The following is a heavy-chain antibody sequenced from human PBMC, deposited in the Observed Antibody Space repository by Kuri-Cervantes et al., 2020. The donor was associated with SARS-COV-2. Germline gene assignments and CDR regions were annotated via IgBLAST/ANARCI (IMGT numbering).Heavy chain of an antibody. D-gene: IGHD2-2*01. J-gene: IGHJ5*02. Sequence: GESLKISCAASGFTFSSYAMHWVRQAPGKGLEWVAVISYDGSNKYYADSVKGRFTISRDNYKNTLYLQMNSLRAEDTAVYYCARDRGVDYCSSTSCPSGPFGPFDPWGQGTLVTVSS. CDR3: ARDRGVDYCSSTSCPSGPFGPFDP. CDR2: ISYDGSNK. CDR1: GFTFSSYA. V-gene: IGHV3-30-3*01.